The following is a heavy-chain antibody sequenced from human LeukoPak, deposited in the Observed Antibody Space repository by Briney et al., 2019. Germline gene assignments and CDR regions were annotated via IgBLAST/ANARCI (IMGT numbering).Heavy chain of an antibody. CDR3: TRGAPVGSSREFDY. Sequence: GGSLRLSCAASGFTFSYYWMHWVRQAPGKGLVWVSRINSDGSRTNYADSVKGRFTISRDNAKNTLYLQMNSLRAEDTAVYYCTRGAPVGSSREFDYWGQGTLVTVSS. V-gene: IGHV3-74*01. CDR2: INSDGSRT. D-gene: IGHD5-24*01. J-gene: IGHJ4*02. CDR1: GFTFSYYW.